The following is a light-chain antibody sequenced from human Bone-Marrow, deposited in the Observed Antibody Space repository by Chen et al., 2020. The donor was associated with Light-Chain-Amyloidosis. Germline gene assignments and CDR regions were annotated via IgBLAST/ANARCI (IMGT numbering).Light chain of an antibody. V-gene: IGKV3-20*01. CDR2: GSS. J-gene: IGKJ4*01. CDR3: QQYGTAPLT. Sequence: EIVLTQSPGTLSLSPGEGANLSCRASQTISSNYLTWYQQKLGQAHRLLIYGSSSRATGIPDRCTGSGSGTDFSRTIHRLEPENFAMYYCQQYGTAPLTYGGWTKVEIK. CDR1: QTISSNY.